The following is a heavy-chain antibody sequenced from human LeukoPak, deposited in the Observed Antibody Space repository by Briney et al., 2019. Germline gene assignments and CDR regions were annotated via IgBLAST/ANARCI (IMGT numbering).Heavy chain of an antibody. J-gene: IGHJ6*03. CDR2: IIPIFGTA. V-gene: IGHV1-69*01. CDR3: ARLSSEFTVTPNYYYYYYMDV. Sequence: ASVKVSCKASGGTFSSYAISWVRQAPGQGLEWMGGIIPIFGTANYAQKFQGRVTITADESTSTAYMELSSLRSEDTAVYYCARLSSEFTVTPNYYYYYYMDVWGKGTTVTVSS. CDR1: GGTFSSYA. D-gene: IGHD4-11*01.